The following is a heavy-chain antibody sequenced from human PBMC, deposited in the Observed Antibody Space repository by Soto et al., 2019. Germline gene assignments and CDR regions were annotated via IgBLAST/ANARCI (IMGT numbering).Heavy chain of an antibody. Sequence: SVKVSCKASGGTFSSYTISWVRQAPGQGLEWMGRIIPILGIANYAQKFQGRVTITADKSTSTAYIELSSLRSEDTAVYYCARYCSGGSCSFDYWGQGTLVTVSS. J-gene: IGHJ4*02. CDR2: IIPILGIA. CDR1: GGTFSSYT. CDR3: ARYCSGGSCSFDY. V-gene: IGHV1-69*02. D-gene: IGHD2-15*01.